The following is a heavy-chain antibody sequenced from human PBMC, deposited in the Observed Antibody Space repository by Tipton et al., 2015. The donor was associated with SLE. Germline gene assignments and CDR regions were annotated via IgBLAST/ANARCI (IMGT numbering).Heavy chain of an antibody. CDR1: GFTFKTYA. CDR2: IQHDGSIY. CDR3: AKTRIPPRPWSFDY. D-gene: IGHD1-14*01. Sequence: RSLRLSCAASGFTFKTYALHWVRQAPGKGLEWVAFIQHDGSIYYYADSVKGRFTISRDNSKNTLYLQMNSLRADDMAVYYCAKTRIPPRPWSFDYWGQGTLVTVSS. V-gene: IGHV3-30-3*02. J-gene: IGHJ4*02.